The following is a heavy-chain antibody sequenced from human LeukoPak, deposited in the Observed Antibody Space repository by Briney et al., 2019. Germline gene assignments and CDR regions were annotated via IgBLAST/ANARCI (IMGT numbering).Heavy chain of an antibody. CDR3: ARDNSVGDTAWWFDP. CDR1: GYTFTNYG. CDR2: ISAYNGNT. Sequence: ASVKVSCKASGYTFTNYGINWVRQAPGQGLEWMGWISAYNGNTNYAQKLQGRVTMTTDTSTSTDYMELSSLRSEDTAVYYCARDNSVGDTAWWFDPWGQGTLVTVSS. J-gene: IGHJ5*02. V-gene: IGHV1-18*01. D-gene: IGHD1-26*01.